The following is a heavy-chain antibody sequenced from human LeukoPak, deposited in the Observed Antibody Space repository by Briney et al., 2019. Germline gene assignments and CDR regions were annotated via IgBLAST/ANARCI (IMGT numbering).Heavy chain of an antibody. CDR2: INHSGST. Sequence: SETLSLTCAVYGGSFSGYYWSWIRQPPGKELEWIGEINHSGSTNYNPSLKSRVTISVDTSKNQFSLKLSSVTAADTAVYYCASRYYYIDYWGQGTLVTVSS. J-gene: IGHJ4*02. CDR3: ASRYYYIDY. CDR1: GGSFSGYY. V-gene: IGHV4-34*01. D-gene: IGHD3-22*01.